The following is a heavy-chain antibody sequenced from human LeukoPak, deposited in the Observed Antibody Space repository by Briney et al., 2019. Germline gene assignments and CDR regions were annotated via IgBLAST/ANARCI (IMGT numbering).Heavy chain of an antibody. CDR3: ARGPMIVPAARAYYYYYMDV. Sequence: ASETLSLTCTVSGGSISSYYWSWIRQPAGKGLEWIGRIYTSGSTNYNPSLKSRVTMSVDTSKNQFSLKLSSVTAADTAVYYCARGPMIVPAARAYYYYYMDVWGKGTTVTVPS. D-gene: IGHD2-2*01. CDR2: IYTSGST. V-gene: IGHV4-4*07. CDR1: GGSISSYY. J-gene: IGHJ6*03.